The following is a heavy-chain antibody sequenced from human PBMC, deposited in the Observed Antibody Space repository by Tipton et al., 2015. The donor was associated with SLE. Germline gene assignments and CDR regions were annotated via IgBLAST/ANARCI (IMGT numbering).Heavy chain of an antibody. CDR2: IHHSGIT. V-gene: IGHV4-38-2*02. D-gene: IGHD5-12*01. Sequence: LRLSCNVSGYSIRNGYYWGWIRQAPGKGLEWTGTIHHSGITYYNPSLKSRVTISVDRSKNQFSLKLSSVTAADTAVYYCARGSGYSGYERDFDYWGQGTLVTVSS. CDR1: GYSIRNGYY. CDR3: ARGSGYSGYERDFDY. J-gene: IGHJ4*02.